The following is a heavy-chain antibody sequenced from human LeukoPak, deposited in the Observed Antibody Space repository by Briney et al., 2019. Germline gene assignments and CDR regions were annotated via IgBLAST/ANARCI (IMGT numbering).Heavy chain of an antibody. CDR3: ATLHKIVVEPAALNYFDY. V-gene: IGHV4-38-2*01. J-gene: IGHJ4*02. Sequence: PSETLSLTCAVSGYSISSGYYWGWIRQPPGKGLEWIGSIYHSGSTYYNPSLKSRVTISVDTSKNQFSLKLSSVTAADTAVYYCATLHKIVVEPAALNYFDYWGQGTLVTVSS. CDR2: IYHSGST. CDR1: GYSISSGYY. D-gene: IGHD2-2*01.